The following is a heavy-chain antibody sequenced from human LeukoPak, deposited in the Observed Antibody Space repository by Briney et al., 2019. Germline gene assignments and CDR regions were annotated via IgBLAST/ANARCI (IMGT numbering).Heavy chain of an antibody. V-gene: IGHV3-23*01. D-gene: IGHD3-16*01. CDR2: ISDNGDIT. CDR3: AKVTGGDMITYGGLDY. CDR1: GFTFSNYA. Sequence: GGSLRLSCAASGFTFSNYAMSWVRQAPGKGLEWVSAISDNGDITYYTDSVKGRFTISRDNSKNTLYLQMNSLRAEDTAIYYCAKVTGGDMITYGGLDYWGQGTLVTVSS. J-gene: IGHJ4*02.